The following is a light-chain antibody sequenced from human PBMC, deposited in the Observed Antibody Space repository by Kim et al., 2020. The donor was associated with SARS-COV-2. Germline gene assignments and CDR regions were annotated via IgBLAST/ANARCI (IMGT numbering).Light chain of an antibody. CDR1: QDIRKH. J-gene: IGKJ4*01. CDR3: QQYDNFPLT. CDR2: DAS. Sequence: DIQMTKSPSSLSASVRDRVTITCQASQDIRKHLNWYQQKPGKAPNLLIYDASNLEVGVPSRFSGSGSGRDFTFSISNLQPEDIATYYCQQYDNFPLTFGGGTKLEI. V-gene: IGKV1-33*01.